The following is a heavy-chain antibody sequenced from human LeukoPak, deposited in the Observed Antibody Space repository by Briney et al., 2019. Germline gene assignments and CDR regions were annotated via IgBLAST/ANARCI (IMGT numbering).Heavy chain of an antibody. V-gene: IGHV3-30*18. J-gene: IGHJ5*02. CDR2: ISYDGSDK. Sequence: GRSLRLSCVASGFPFSNYAMHWVRQAPGTGLEWAAVISYDGSDKYYADSVRGRVTISRDNSKNTLLLQMNSLRAEDTAVYYCAKDFGISMVRGVISTNWFDPWGQGTLVTVSS. D-gene: IGHD3-10*01. CDR3: AKDFGISMVRGVISTNWFDP. CDR1: GFPFSNYA.